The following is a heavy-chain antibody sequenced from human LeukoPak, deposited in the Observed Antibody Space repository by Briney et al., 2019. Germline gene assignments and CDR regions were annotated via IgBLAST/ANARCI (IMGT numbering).Heavy chain of an antibody. CDR3: ARGRGXVGATHRGNLGYSHFDY. CDR1: GGSFSGYY. D-gene: IGHD1-26*01. CDR2: INHSGST. V-gene: IGHV4-34*01. J-gene: IGHJ4*02. Sequence: SSETLSLTCAVYGGSFSGYYWSWIRQPPGKGLEWIGEINHSGSTNYNPSLKSRVTISVDTSKNQFSLKLSSVTAADTAVYYCARGRGXVGATHRGNLGYSHFDYWGQGTLVTVSS.